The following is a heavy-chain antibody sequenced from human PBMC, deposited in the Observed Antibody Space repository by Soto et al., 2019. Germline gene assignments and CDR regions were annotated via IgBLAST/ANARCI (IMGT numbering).Heavy chain of an antibody. V-gene: IGHV3-23*01. Sequence: EVQLLESGGGLVQPGGSLRLSCAASGFTFSSYGMSWVRQAPGKGLEWVSGITGSGGTTYYADSVKGRFTISRDNSKNTLYLQMNSLRAEDTAVYYCAKDTRLRLGELSCDAFDYWGQGTLVTVSS. J-gene: IGHJ4*02. CDR3: AKDTRLRLGELSCDAFDY. D-gene: IGHD3-16*02. CDR2: ITGSGGTT. CDR1: GFTFSSYG.